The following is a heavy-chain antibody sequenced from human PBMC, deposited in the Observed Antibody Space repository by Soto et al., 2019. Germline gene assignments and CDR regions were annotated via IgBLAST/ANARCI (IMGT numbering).Heavy chain of an antibody. Sequence: EVQLVESGGGWVQPGGSLRLSCAASGFTFSTYWMSWVRQAPGKGLEWVANMKQDGSEKNYVDSVKGRFTISRDNANPLLYLQMNSLRAEYTAVYYCARDWSGMGWYFYLWGRGTLVTVSS. J-gene: IGHJ2*01. CDR2: MKQDGSEK. CDR3: ARDWSGMGWYFYL. V-gene: IGHV3-7*04. CDR1: GFTFSTYW. D-gene: IGHD1-1*01.